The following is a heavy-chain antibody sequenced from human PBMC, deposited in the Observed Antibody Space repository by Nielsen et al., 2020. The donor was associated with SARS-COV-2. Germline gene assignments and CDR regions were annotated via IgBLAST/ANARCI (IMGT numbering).Heavy chain of an antibody. V-gene: IGHV3-74*01. Sequence: GGSLRLSCAASGFTFSSYGMHWVRQAPGKGLTWVSHINFDGTGTSYADSVKGRFTISRDNAKNTVYLQMNSLRAEDTAVYYCARDGVVGSTNTFDVWGQGTVVTVSS. D-gene: IGHD1-26*01. J-gene: IGHJ3*01. CDR3: ARDGVVGSTNTFDV. CDR2: INFDGTGT. CDR1: GFTFSSYG.